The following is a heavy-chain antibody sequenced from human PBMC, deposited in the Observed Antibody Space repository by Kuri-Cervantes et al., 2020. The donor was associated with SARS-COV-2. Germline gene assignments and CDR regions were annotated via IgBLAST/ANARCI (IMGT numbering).Heavy chain of an antibody. Sequence: GGSLRLSCAASGFTFSSHWMSWVRQAPGKGLEWVANIKQDGREKYYVDSVKGRFTISRDNAKNSLYLQMSSLRAEDTAVYYCANWRRRIAAAGPFAYWGQGTLVTVSS. V-gene: IGHV3-7*05. D-gene: IGHD6-13*01. CDR3: ANWRRRIAAAGPFAY. CDR1: GFTFSSHW. CDR2: IKQDGREK. J-gene: IGHJ4*02.